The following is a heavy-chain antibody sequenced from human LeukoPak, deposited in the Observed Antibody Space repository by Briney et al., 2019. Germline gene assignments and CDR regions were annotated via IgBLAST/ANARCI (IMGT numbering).Heavy chain of an antibody. V-gene: IGHV1-2*02. CDR1: RYTFTGYY. Sequence: ASVKVSCKASRYTFTGYYMHWVRQAPGQGLEWMGWINPNSGGTNYAQKFQGRVTMTRDTSISTAYMELSRLRSDDTAVYYCARARTLDTAMTPFDYWGQGTLVTVSS. CDR3: ARARTLDTAMTPFDY. D-gene: IGHD5-18*01. J-gene: IGHJ4*02. CDR2: INPNSGGT.